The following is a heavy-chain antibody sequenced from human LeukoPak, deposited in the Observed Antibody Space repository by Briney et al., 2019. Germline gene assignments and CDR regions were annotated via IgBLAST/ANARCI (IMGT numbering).Heavy chain of an antibody. D-gene: IGHD4-17*01. Sequence: SETLSLTCTVSGGSITYYYWSWIRQPPGKGLDWIGYIYYSGSTNYNPSLKSRVTISVDTSKNQFSLKLSFVTAADTAVYYCARNYGDYERYFDYWGQGTLVTVSS. CDR3: ARNYGDYERYFDY. CDR1: GGSITYYY. V-gene: IGHV4-59*01. J-gene: IGHJ4*02. CDR2: IYYSGST.